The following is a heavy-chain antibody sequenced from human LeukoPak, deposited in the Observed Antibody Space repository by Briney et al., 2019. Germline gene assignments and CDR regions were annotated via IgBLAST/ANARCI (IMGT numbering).Heavy chain of an antibody. V-gene: IGHV4-31*03. D-gene: IGHD2-21*02. CDR3: ARVGGTHNGGDVSDY. CDR1: GGSISSGGYY. J-gene: IGHJ4*02. Sequence: SETLSLTCTVSGGSISSGGYYWSWIRQHPWKGLEWIGYNYYSGSTYYNPSLKSRVTISVDTSKNQSSLKLSSVTAADTAVYYCARVGGTHNGGDVSDYWGQGTLVTVSS. CDR2: NYYSGST.